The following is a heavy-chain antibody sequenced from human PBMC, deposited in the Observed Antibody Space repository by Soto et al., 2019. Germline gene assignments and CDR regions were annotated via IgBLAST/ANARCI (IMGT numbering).Heavy chain of an antibody. CDR1: GFTFSSYW. V-gene: IGHV3-74*01. CDR2: IRYDGRIT. CDR3: ARGLRGGYGMDV. Sequence: EVQLVESGGGLVQPGGSLRLSCAASGFTFSSYWMHWVRQAPGKGLVWVSRIRYDGRITNYADSVKGRSTISRDDAKNTVYRQMNSLRAEDTAVYYCARGLRGGYGMDVWGQGTTVTVSS. J-gene: IGHJ6*02. D-gene: IGHD3-16*01.